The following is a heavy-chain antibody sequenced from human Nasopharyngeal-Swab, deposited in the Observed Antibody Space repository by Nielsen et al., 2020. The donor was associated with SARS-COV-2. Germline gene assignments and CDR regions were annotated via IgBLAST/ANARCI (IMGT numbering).Heavy chain of an antibody. V-gene: IGHV3-33*01. Sequence: GESLKISSAAYGPTFSRYGMHWVRPAPGKGLEWVAVIWYDGSNKYYADSVKGRFTISRDNSKNTLYLQMNSLRAEDTAVYYCARQLVYYGMDVWCQGTTVTVSS. J-gene: IGHJ6*02. CDR1: GPTFSRYG. D-gene: IGHD5-18*01. CDR2: IWYDGSNK. CDR3: ARQLVYYGMDV.